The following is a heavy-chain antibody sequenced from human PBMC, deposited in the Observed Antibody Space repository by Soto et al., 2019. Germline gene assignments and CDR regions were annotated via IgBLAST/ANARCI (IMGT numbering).Heavy chain of an antibody. D-gene: IGHD3-3*01. J-gene: IGHJ4*02. V-gene: IGHV1-8*01. CDR3: AFGAYYDLRSGYWTDY. CDR1: GYTFTSYD. Sequence: GASVKVSCKASGYTFTSYDINWVRQATGQGLEWMGWMNPNSGNTGYAQKFQGRVTMTRNTSISTAYMELSSLRSEDTAVYYCAFGAYYDLRSGYWTDYWGQGTLVTVSS. CDR2: MNPNSGNT.